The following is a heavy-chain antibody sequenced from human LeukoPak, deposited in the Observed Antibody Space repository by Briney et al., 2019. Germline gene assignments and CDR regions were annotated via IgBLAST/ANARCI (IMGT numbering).Heavy chain of an antibody. CDR3: AREGRAIHSGYYLSEFDY. V-gene: IGHV4-34*01. Sequence: SETLSLTCAVYGGSFSGYYWSWIRQPPGKGLEWIGEINHSGSTNYNPSLKSRVTISVDTSKNQFSLKLSSVTAADTAVYYCAREGRAIHSGYYLSEFDYWGQGTLVTVSS. CDR1: GGSFSGYY. D-gene: IGHD3-22*01. CDR2: INHSGST. J-gene: IGHJ4*02.